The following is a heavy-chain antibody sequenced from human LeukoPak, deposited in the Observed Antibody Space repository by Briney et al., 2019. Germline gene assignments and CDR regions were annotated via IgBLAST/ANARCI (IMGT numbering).Heavy chain of an antibody. Sequence: ASVKVSCKASGYTFTGYYMHWVRQAPGQGLEWMGWINPNSGGTNYAQKFQGRVTMTRDTSISTAYMELSRLRSDDTAVYYCARATGILWFGGNSRFDYWGQGTLITVSS. CDR1: GYTFTGYY. CDR2: INPNSGGT. D-gene: IGHD3-10*01. CDR3: ARATGILWFGGNSRFDY. V-gene: IGHV1-2*02. J-gene: IGHJ4*02.